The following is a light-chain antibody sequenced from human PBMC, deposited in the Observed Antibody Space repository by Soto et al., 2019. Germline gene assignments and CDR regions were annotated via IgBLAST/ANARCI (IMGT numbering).Light chain of an antibody. J-gene: IGLJ7*01. CDR3: AAWDDTLSGPA. CDR2: RND. V-gene: IGLV1-47*01. Sequence: QSVLTQPPSASVTPGQRVTISCSGSSSNIGSNYVYWYQQFPGTAPKLLIYRNDQRPSGVPDRFSGSKSGTSASLAISGLRSEDEADYYCAAWDDTLSGPAFGGGTQLTVL. CDR1: SSNIGSNY.